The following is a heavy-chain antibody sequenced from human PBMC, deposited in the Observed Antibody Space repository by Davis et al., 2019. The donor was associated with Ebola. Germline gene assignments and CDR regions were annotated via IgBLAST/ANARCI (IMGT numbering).Heavy chain of an antibody. CDR3: VRDVGLCSGGSCARFDY. D-gene: IGHD2-15*01. J-gene: IGHJ4*02. CDR1: GFTLSTYW. Sequence: GESLKISCAASGFTLSTYWMFWVRQAPGKGLVWVSRINSDGSSTSYADSVKGRFTISRDNAKNSLYLQMNSLTADDTAVYFCVRDVGLCSGGSCARFDYWGQGALVTVSS. CDR2: INSDGSST. V-gene: IGHV3-74*01.